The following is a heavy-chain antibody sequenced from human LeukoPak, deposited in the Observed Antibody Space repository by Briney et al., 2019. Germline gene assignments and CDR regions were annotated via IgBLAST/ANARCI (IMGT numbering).Heavy chain of an antibody. J-gene: IGHJ5*02. CDR2: ISYYGSNK. CDR1: GFTFSSYG. D-gene: IGHD3-3*01. Sequence: GGSLRLSCAASGFTFSSYGMHWVRQAPGKGLEWVAVISYYGSNKYYEDSVKGRFTISRDNSKNTLYLQMNSLRAEDTAVYYCAKDAVLRFLEWPGNWFDPWGQGTVVSVSS. V-gene: IGHV3-30*18. CDR3: AKDAVLRFLEWPGNWFDP.